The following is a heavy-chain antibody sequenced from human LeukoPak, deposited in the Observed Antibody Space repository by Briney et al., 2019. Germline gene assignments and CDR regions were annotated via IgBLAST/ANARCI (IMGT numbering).Heavy chain of an antibody. CDR1: GGSISSGGYY. J-gene: IGHJ2*01. Sequence: SDTLSLTCTVSGGSISSGGYYWSWLRQHPGKGLEWIGYNSYYNPALKSRVTISLDTSKNQFSLNLSSVTAADTAVYYCARAILTPSGYVWHFDLWGRGTLVTVSS. CDR2: NS. CDR3: ARAILTPSGYVWHFDL. D-gene: IGHD3-3*01. V-gene: IGHV4-31*03.